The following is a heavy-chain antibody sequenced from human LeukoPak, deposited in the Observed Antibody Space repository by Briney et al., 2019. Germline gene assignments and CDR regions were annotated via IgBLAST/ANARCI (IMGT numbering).Heavy chain of an antibody. CDR3: ARRGYSYGRETYYFDY. J-gene: IGHJ4*02. Sequence: GESLKISCKGSGYSFTSYWIGWVRPMPGKGLEWVGIIYPGDSDTRYSPSFQGQVTISADKSISTAYLQWSSLKASDTAMYYCARRGYSYGRETYYFDYWGQGTLVTVSS. D-gene: IGHD5-18*01. CDR2: IYPGDSDT. CDR1: GYSFTSYW. V-gene: IGHV5-51*01.